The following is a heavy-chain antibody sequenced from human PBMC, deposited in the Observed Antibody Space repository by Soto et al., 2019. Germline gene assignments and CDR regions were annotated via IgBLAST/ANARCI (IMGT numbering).Heavy chain of an antibody. Sequence: GESLKISCKGSGYSFTSYWIGWVRQMPGKGLEWMGIIYPGDSDTRYSPSFQGQVTISADKSISTAYLQWSSLKASDTAMYYCARGHYYDSSGYYYYYYGMDVWGQGTTVTVS. CDR1: GYSFTSYW. D-gene: IGHD3-22*01. V-gene: IGHV5-51*01. CDR2: IYPGDSDT. J-gene: IGHJ6*02. CDR3: ARGHYYDSSGYYYYYYGMDV.